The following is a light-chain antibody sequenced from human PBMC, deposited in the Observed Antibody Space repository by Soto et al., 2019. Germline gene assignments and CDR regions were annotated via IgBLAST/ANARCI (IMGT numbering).Light chain of an antibody. CDR3: CSYAGSSFYV. Sequence: QSALTQPASVSGSPGQSITISCTGTSSDVGSYNLVSWYQQHPGKAPKLMIYEDSKRPSGVSNRFSGSKSGNTASLTISGLQAEDEADYYCCSYAGSSFYVFGTGTKLTVL. CDR2: EDS. J-gene: IGLJ1*01. CDR1: SSDVGSYNL. V-gene: IGLV2-23*01.